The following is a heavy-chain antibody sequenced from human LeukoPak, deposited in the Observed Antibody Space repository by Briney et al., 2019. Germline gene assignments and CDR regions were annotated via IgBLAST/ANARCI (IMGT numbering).Heavy chain of an antibody. V-gene: IGHV3-23*01. CDR2: ISGSGTSA. J-gene: IGHJ4*02. CDR3: AKILRGYNYGGFDF. Sequence: PGGSLRLSCSASGFTFSSAMSWVRQAPGKGLEWVSTISGSGTSAYYADSVKGRFDISRDNSKNTLFLQINSLRAEDTAVYYCAKILRGYNYGGFDFWGPGTLVTVSS. D-gene: IGHD5-18*01. CDR1: GFTFSSA.